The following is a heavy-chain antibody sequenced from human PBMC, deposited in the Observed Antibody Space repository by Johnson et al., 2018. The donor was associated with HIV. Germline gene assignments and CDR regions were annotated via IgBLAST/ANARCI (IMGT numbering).Heavy chain of an antibody. CDR2: ISYDGSNK. CDR3: AKGEPVAFDI. CDR1: GFSFSSYA. J-gene: IGHJ3*02. V-gene: IGHV3-30*04. Sequence: QVQLVESGGGVVQPGRSLRLSCAASGFSFSSYAMHWVRQAPGKGLEWVAVISYDGSNKYYADSVKGRFTISRDNSKNPLYLQMNSLRAEDTAVYYCAKGEPVAFDIWGQGTMVTVSS. D-gene: IGHD1-14*01.